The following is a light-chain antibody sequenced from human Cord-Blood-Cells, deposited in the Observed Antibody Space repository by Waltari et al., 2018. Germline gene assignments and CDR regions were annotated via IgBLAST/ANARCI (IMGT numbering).Light chain of an antibody. CDR2: EGS. CDR3: CSYAGSSWV. V-gene: IGLV2-23*01. Sequence: QSALTQPASVSGSPGQSITISCTGTSSDVGSYNLVSWYPQHPGKAPKLMIYEGSKRPSGVSNRFSGSKSGNTASLTISGLQAEDEADYYCCSYAGSSWVFGGGTKLTVL. J-gene: IGLJ3*02. CDR1: SSDVGSYNL.